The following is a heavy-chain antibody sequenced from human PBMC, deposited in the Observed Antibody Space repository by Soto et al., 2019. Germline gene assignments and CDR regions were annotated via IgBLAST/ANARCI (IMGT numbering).Heavy chain of an antibody. J-gene: IGHJ4*02. CDR2: IYYSGGT. CDR1: GGSISSYY. V-gene: IGHV4-59*08. CDR3: ARVERGITIFGVVIPPFDY. D-gene: IGHD3-3*01. Sequence: SETLSLTCTVSGGSISSYYWSWIRQPPGKGLEWIGYIYYSGGTNYNPSLKSRGTISVDTSKNQFSLKLSSVPAADTAVYYCARVERGITIFGVVIPPFDYWGQGTQVTVSS.